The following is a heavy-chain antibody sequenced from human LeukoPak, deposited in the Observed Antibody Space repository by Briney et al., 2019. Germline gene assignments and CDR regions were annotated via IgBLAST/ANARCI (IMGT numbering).Heavy chain of an antibody. Sequence: SETLSLTCAVYGGSFSGYYWSWIRQPPGKGLEWIGEINHSGSTNYNPSLKSRVTISVDTSKNQFSLKLSSVTAADTAVYYCARGGIYDFWSGYYLGADYWGQGTLVTVSS. D-gene: IGHD3-3*01. J-gene: IGHJ4*02. CDR3: ARGGIYDFWSGYYLGADY. CDR1: GGSFSGYY. CDR2: INHSGST. V-gene: IGHV4-34*01.